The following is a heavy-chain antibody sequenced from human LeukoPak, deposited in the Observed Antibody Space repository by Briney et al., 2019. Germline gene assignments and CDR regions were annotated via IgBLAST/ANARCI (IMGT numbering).Heavy chain of an antibody. CDR3: ATYSSGWYTRYYYYYYGMDV. CDR2: ISAYNGNT. J-gene: IGHJ6*02. V-gene: IGHV1-18*01. D-gene: IGHD6-19*01. Sequence: ASVKVSCKASGYTFTSYGISWVRQAPGQGLEWMGWISAYNGNTNYAQKLQGRVTMTTDTSTSTAYMELRSLRSDDTAVYYCATYSSGWYTRYYYYYYGMDVWGQGTTVTVSS. CDR1: GYTFTSYG.